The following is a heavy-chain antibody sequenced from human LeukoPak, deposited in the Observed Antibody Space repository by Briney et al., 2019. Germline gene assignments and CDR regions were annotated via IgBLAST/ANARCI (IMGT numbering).Heavy chain of an antibody. CDR3: ARDFVVVPAAIRPKAYYYYYGMDV. J-gene: IGHJ6*02. Sequence: ASVKVSCKASGYTFTSYGISWVRQAPGQGLEWMGWISAYNGNTNYAQKLQGRVTMTTDTSTSTAYMELRSLRSDDTAVYYCARDFVVVPAAIRPKAYYYYYGMDVWGQGTTVTVSS. CDR2: ISAYNGNT. V-gene: IGHV1-18*01. D-gene: IGHD2-2*01. CDR1: GYTFTSYG.